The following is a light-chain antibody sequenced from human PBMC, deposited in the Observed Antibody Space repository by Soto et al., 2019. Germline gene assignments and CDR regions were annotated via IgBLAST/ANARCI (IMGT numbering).Light chain of an antibody. CDR2: AAS. J-gene: IGKJ1*01. V-gene: IGKV3D-15*01. Sequence: EVVVTQSPATLSLSPGERASLSCRTSQNVNSNLAWYQQKPGQAPRLLIYAASTRAAGIPARFSGSGSATGFTLTISSLQSEDFAVYYCQQYDDLPPWTFGQGTKVESK. CDR1: QNVNSN. CDR3: QQYDDLPPWT.